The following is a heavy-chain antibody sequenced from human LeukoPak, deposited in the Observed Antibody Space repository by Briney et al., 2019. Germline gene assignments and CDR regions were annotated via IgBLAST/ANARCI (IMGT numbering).Heavy chain of an antibody. J-gene: IGHJ4*02. CDR1: GFTFSSYW. D-gene: IGHD6-19*01. V-gene: IGHV3-7*01. Sequence: GGSLRLSCAASGFTFSSYWMSWVRQAPGKGLEWVANIKQDGSEKYYVDSVKGRFTISRDNSKNTLYLQMNSLRAEDTAVYYCAKDSDSGWYYFDYWGQGTLVTVSS. CDR3: AKDSDSGWYYFDY. CDR2: IKQDGSEK.